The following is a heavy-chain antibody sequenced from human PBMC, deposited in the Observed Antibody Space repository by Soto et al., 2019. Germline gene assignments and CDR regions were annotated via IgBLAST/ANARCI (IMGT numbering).Heavy chain of an antibody. CDR3: ARLVNIYRSGGSCYPDY. V-gene: IGHV4-39*01. J-gene: IGHJ4*02. D-gene: IGHD2-15*01. CDR2: IYYSGST. CDR1: GGSISSSSYY. Sequence: QLQLQESGPGLVKPSETLSLTCTVSGGSISSSSYYWGWIRQPPGKGLEWIGSIYYSGSTYYNPSLKSRVTISVDTSKNQFSLKLSSVTAADTAVYYCARLVNIYRSGGSCYPDYWGQGTLVTVSS.